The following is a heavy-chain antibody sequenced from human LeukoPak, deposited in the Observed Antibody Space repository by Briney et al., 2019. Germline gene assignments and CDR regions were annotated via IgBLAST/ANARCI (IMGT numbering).Heavy chain of an antibody. CDR2: ISGSGGST. J-gene: IGHJ4*02. CDR3: TKGLVGALAFEY. V-gene: IGHV3-23*01. CDR1: GFTFSDFE. Sequence: GGSLRLSCAASGFTFSDFEMNWVRQAPGKGLEWVSAISGSGGSTYYADSVRGRFTISRDNSNNTLTLQMNSLRVEDTAVYFCTKGLVGALAFEYWGQGTLVTVSS. D-gene: IGHD1-26*01.